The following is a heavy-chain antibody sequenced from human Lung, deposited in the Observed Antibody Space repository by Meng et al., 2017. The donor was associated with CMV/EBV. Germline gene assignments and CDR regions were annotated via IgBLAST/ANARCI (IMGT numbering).Heavy chain of an antibody. CDR3: AGGGYYDFWSGYSYYYYYGMDV. V-gene: IGHV4-59*01. CDR2: ICYSGST. D-gene: IGHD3-3*01. CDR1: GGSISSYY. J-gene: IGHJ6*02. Sequence: GSLRLXCTVSGGSISSYYWSWIRQRPGQGLEWIGYICYSGSTNYNPSLNSRVTISVDTSKNKFSLKLSSVTAADTAVYYCAGGGYYDFWSGYSYYYYYGMDVWGQGXTVTVSS.